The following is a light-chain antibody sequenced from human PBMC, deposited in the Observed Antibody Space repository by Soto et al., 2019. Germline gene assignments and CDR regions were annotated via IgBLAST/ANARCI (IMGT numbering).Light chain of an antibody. V-gene: IGKV1-5*01. Sequence: DIQMTQSPSTLSASVGDRVTITCRASQSVNSWLAWYQQKPGKAPKLLIFDVSSLESGVPPRFSGGGSGTEFTLSISSLQPDDFATYYCQQFNTYPFTFGQGTKLEIK. CDR1: QSVNSW. J-gene: IGKJ2*01. CDR2: DVS. CDR3: QQFNTYPFT.